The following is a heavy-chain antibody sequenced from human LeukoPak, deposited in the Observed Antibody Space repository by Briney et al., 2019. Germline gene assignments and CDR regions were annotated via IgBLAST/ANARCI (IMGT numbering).Heavy chain of an antibody. D-gene: IGHD3-16*01. Sequence: GGSLRLSCAAYGFTFSSYAMNWVRQAPGKGLEWVSYISSLSGTINYADSVKGRFIISRDNAKNSMFLQMNSLRAEDTTVYYCVRDQGGAVSYWGQGTLVTVSS. V-gene: IGHV3-48*01. CDR1: GFTFSSYA. J-gene: IGHJ4*02. CDR3: VRDQGGAVSY. CDR2: ISSLSGTI.